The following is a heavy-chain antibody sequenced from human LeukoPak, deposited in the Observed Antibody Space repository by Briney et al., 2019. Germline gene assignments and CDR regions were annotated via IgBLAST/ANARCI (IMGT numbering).Heavy chain of an antibody. CDR2: INPNSGGT. Sequence: ASVKVSCKASGYTFTGYYMHWVRQAPGQGLEWMGWINPNSGGTNYAQKFQGRVTMTRDTSISTAYMELSRLRPDDTAVYYCAREGYSSSPPYYYYYMDVWGKGTTVTVSS. CDR1: GYTFTGYY. D-gene: IGHD6-6*01. V-gene: IGHV1-2*02. J-gene: IGHJ6*03. CDR3: AREGYSSSPPYYYYYMDV.